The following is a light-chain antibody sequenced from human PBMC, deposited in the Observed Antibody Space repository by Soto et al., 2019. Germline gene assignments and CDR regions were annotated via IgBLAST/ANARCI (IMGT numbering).Light chain of an antibody. V-gene: IGKV3-20*01. CDR3: QQYGSSNPDT. J-gene: IGKJ3*01. Sequence: EIVLTQSPGTLSSSPGEGVTLSCRASETIRSNYLAWYQKKPCQAPRLLIFGASTRDTGIPDKFSGSGSGTDFTLTISSLEPEDFAEYYCQQYGSSNPDTFGPGT. CDR2: GAS. CDR1: ETIRSNY.